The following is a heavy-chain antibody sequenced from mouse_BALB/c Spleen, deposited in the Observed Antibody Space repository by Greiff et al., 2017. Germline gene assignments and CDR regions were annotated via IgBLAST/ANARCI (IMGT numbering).Heavy chain of an antibody. CDR3: ARETTVVANYYAMDY. D-gene: IGHD1-1*01. CDR1: GFTFSSYA. V-gene: IGHV5-6-5*01. J-gene: IGHJ4*01. CDR2: ISSGGST. Sequence: EVKLVESGGGLVKPGGSLKLSCAASGFTFSSYAMSWVRQTPEKRLEWVASISSGGSTYYPDSVKGRFTISRDNARNILYLQMSSLRSEDTAMYYCARETTVVANYYAMDYWGQGTSVTVSS.